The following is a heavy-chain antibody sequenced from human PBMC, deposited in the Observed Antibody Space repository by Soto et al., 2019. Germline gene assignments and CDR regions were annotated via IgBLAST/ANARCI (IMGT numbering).Heavy chain of an antibody. CDR1: GGTFSSYA. V-gene: IGHV1-69*06. Sequence: SVKVSCKASGGTFSSYAISWVRQAPGQGLEWMGGIIPIFGTANYAQKFQGRVTITADKSTSTAYMELGSLRSEDTAVYYCARDARTFRGYRGVRWFDPWGQGTLVTVSS. CDR2: IIPIFGTA. CDR3: ARDARTFRGYRGVRWFDP. D-gene: IGHD5-18*01. J-gene: IGHJ5*02.